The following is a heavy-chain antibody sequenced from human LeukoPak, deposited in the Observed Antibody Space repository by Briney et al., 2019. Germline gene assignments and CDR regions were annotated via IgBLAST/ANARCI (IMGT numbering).Heavy chain of an antibody. J-gene: IGHJ3*02. CDR3: ARDRSAPQPDAFDI. V-gene: IGHV1-69*04. CDR1: GDTFSCYG. CDR2: IIPILGIA. Sequence: GASVKVSCKASGDTFSCYGISWVRQAPGQGLEWTGRIIPILGIANYAQKFQGRVTITADKSTSTAYMELSSLRSEDTAMYYCARDRSAPQPDAFDIWGQGTMVTVSS.